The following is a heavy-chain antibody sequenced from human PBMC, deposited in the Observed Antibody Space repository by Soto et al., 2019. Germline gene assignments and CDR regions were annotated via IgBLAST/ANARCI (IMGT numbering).Heavy chain of an antibody. D-gene: IGHD2-2*01. CDR2: IKSKTDGGTT. Sequence: PGGSLRLSCAASGFTFSSYWMHWVRQAPGKGLEWVGRIKSKTDGGTTDYAAPVKGRFTISRDDSKNTLYLQMNSLKTEDTAVYYCTTEPESTHHEGVDVWGQGTTVTVSS. CDR3: TTEPESTHHEGVDV. V-gene: IGHV3-15*01. CDR1: GFTFSSYW. J-gene: IGHJ6*02.